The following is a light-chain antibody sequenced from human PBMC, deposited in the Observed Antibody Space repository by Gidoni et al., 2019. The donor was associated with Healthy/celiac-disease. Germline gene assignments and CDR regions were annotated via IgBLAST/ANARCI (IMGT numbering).Light chain of an antibody. CDR2: GAS. CDR1: QSVSSSY. CDR3: QQYGSSPHWT. V-gene: IGKV3-20*01. Sequence: ELVLTQSPGTLSLSPGERATLSCRASQSVSSSYLAWYQQKPGQAPRLLIYGASSRATGIPDRFSGSGSGTDFTLTISRLEPEDFAVYYCQQYGSSPHWTFGQGTKVEIK. J-gene: IGKJ1*01.